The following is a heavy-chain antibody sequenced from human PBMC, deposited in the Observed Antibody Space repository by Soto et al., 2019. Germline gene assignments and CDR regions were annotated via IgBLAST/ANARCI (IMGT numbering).Heavy chain of an antibody. CDR2: INPRGGNT. Sequence: ASVKVSCKASGYTFTDYFIHWVRQAPGQGLEWMGMINPRGGNTKYTQKFQGRVTMTRDTSTSTVYMELSSLRSEDTAMYYCARDRVGYCGGDCYYFGYWGQGTLVTVS. CDR1: GYTFTDYF. D-gene: IGHD2-21*02. V-gene: IGHV1-46*01. J-gene: IGHJ4*02. CDR3: ARDRVGYCGGDCYYFGY.